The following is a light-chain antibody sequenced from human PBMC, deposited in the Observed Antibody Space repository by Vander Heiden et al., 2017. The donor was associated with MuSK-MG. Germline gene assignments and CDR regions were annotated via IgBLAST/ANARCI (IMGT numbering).Light chain of an antibody. CDR3: QQYNRYPHT. CDR1: QSISSW. CDR2: KAS. V-gene: IGKV1-5*03. Sequence: DIQMTQSPSTLSASVGDRVTISCRASQSISSWLAWYQQKPGKAPNLLIYKASILQSGAPSRFSGSGSGTAFTLTISSLQPDDFATYYCQQYNRYPHTFGGGTKVEIK. J-gene: IGKJ4*01.